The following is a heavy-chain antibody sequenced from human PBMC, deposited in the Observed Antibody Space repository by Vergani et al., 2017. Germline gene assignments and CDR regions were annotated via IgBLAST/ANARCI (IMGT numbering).Heavy chain of an antibody. CDR3: ARAPGRRLFRPHSDYGMDL. CDR1: GGTFSSYA. V-gene: IGHV1-69*18. CDR2: IIPIFGTA. J-gene: IGHJ6*02. Sequence: QVQLVQSGAEVKKPGSSVKVSCKASGGTFSSYAISWVRQAPGQGLEWMGRIIPIFGTANYAQKFQGRVTITADESTSTAYMELSSLRSEDTAVYYCARAPGRRLFRPHSDYGMDLWGQGTTVTVSS. D-gene: IGHD1-26*01.